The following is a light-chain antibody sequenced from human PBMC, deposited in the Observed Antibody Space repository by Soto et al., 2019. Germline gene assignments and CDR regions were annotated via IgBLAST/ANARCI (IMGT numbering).Light chain of an antibody. CDR3: QQYGSSPRT. J-gene: IGKJ1*01. V-gene: IGKV3-20*01. CDR2: GAS. Sequence: EIVLTQSPGTLSLSPGERATLSCRASQSVSSSYLAWYQQKPGQAPRLLIYGASSRATGIPDRFSGSGSGTDFTLIISRLEPEDSGVYYCQQYGSSPRTFGQGTKVEIK. CDR1: QSVSSSY.